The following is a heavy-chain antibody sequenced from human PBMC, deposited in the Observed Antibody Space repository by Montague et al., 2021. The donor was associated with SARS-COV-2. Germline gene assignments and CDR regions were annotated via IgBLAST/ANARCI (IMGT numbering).Heavy chain of an antibody. J-gene: IGHJ4*02. CDR2: ISGSGSTT. V-gene: IGHV3-23*01. CDR1: GFSFSSCA. D-gene: IGHD4-23*01. Sequence: SLRLSCAASGFSFSSCAMSWVRQAPGEGLEWVSSISGSGSTTDYADSVKGRFTISRDNSKNTLYLHLNSLRAEDTAVFYCVKSGGPTVGHRLDSWGQGTLLTVSS. CDR3: VKSGGPTVGHRLDS.